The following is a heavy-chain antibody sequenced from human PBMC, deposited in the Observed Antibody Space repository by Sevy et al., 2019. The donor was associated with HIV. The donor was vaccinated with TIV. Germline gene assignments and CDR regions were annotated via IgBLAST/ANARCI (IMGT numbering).Heavy chain of an antibody. CDR2: ISYDGSKK. CDR1: GFTFSSYG. V-gene: IGHV3-30*18. Sequence: GGSLRLSCAASGFTFSSYGMHWVRQAPGKGLEWVEVISYDGSKKYYEDSVKGRFTISRDNSKNTLYLQMNSLRAEDTAVYYCAKDGGGSGYYFDYWGQGTLVTVSS. J-gene: IGHJ4*02. CDR3: AKDGGGSGYYFDY. D-gene: IGHD1-26*01.